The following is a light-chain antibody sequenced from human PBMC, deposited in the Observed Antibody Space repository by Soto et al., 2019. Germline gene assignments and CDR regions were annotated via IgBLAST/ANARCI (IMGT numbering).Light chain of an antibody. CDR1: SSNIGAGYD. CDR2: SNT. V-gene: IGLV1-40*01. J-gene: IGLJ1*01. CDR3: QSYDSSLSIYV. Sequence: QSVLTQPPSVSGAPGQRVTISCTGSSSNIGAGYDAHWYQHLPGTAPKLLIYSNTNRPSGVPDRFSGSKSGTSASLAITGLQAGDEADYYCQSYDSSLSIYVFGSGTKVTVL.